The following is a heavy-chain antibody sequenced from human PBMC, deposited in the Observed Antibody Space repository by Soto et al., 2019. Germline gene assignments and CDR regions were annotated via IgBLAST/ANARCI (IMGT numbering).Heavy chain of an antibody. CDR3: ARDQGTVTTYYFYGMDA. CDR2: INAGNGNT. J-gene: IGHJ6*02. D-gene: IGHD4-17*01. CDR1: GYTFTNYA. V-gene: IGHV1-3*01. Sequence: ASVKVSCKASGYTFTNYAMHWVRQAPGQRLEWMGWINAGNGNTKYSQKFQGRVTITRDTSASTAYMELSSLRSEDTAVYYCARDQGTVTTYYFYGMDAWGQGTTVTVSS.